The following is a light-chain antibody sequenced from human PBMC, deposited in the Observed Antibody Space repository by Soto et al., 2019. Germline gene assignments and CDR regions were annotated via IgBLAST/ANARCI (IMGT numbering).Light chain of an antibody. CDR3: QKYNSGGPLT. J-gene: IGKJ4*01. CDR2: LGS. V-gene: IGKV3-11*01. Sequence: DIVLTQPPATLSLSPGERATLSCRASHSVGSLLAWYRQKPGPAPRLLIYLGSNRADSIPPRLSGSGSGTEFTLTISSLQHDDVATYYCQKYNSGGPLTFGRGTKVDIK. CDR1: HSVGSL.